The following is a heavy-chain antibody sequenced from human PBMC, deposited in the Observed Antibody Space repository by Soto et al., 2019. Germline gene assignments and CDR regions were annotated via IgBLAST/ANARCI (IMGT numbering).Heavy chain of an antibody. V-gene: IGHV4-59*01. CDR1: GGSISSYY. CDR3: ARIPDPTVPRRLEAFDI. Sequence: SETLSLTCTVSGGSISSYYWSWIRQPPGKGLGWIGYIYYSGSTNYNPSLKSRVTISVDTSKNQFSLKLSSVTAADTAVYYCARIPDPTVPRRLEAFDIWGQGTMVTVSS. D-gene: IGHD4-17*01. J-gene: IGHJ3*02. CDR2: IYYSGST.